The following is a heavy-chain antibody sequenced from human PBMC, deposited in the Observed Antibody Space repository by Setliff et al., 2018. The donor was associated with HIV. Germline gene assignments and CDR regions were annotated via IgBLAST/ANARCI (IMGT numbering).Heavy chain of an antibody. CDR3: ARGAALLPGYSDRWEYFYMDV. Sequence: SETLSLTCTVSGGSISSSSYYWGWIRQPPGKGLEWIGSIYYIGSTYYNPSLKSRVTISVDTSKNQFSLKLSSVTAADTAVSYCARGAALLPGYSDRWEYFYMDVWGKGTTVTVSS. CDR2: IYYIGST. V-gene: IGHV4-39*01. D-gene: IGHD5-12*01. CDR1: GGSISSSSYY. J-gene: IGHJ6*03.